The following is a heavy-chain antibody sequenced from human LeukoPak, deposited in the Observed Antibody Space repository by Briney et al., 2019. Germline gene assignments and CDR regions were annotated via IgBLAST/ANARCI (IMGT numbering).Heavy chain of an antibody. J-gene: IGHJ4*02. V-gene: IGHV4-59*01. Sequence: PSETLSLTCTVSGGSISSYYWSWIRQPPGKGLEWIGYIYYSGSINYDPSLKSRVTISVDTSKNQFSLKLSSVTAADTAVYYCARALYSSSWYSGFDYWGQGTLVTVSS. CDR2: IYYSGSI. CDR3: ARALYSSSWYSGFDY. D-gene: IGHD6-13*01. CDR1: GGSISSYY.